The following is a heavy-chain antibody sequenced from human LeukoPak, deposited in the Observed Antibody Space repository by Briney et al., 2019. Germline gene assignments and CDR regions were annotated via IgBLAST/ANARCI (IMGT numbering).Heavy chain of an antibody. Sequence: GGSLRLSCAASGYTFSSYEMNWVRQAPGKGLEWVSYISSSGSTIYYADSVKGRFTISRDNAKNSLYLQMNSLRAEDTAVYYCARQLDRAAAGTLGYWGQGTLVTLSS. CDR3: ARQLDRAAAGTLGY. D-gene: IGHD6-13*01. V-gene: IGHV3-48*03. CDR2: ISSSGSTI. J-gene: IGHJ4*02. CDR1: GYTFSSYE.